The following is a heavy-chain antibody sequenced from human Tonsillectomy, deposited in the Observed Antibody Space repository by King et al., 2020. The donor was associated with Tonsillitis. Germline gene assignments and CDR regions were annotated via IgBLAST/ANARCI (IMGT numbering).Heavy chain of an antibody. Sequence: QLVQSGGGLVQPGRSLRLSCAGSGFIFDDYAMHWVRQAPGKGLEWVSGISWNGARIGYADSVKGRFTISRDNAKNSLYLQMNSLRPEDTALYYCAKDFYVFYYGMDVWGQGTTVTVSS. V-gene: IGHV3-9*01. D-gene: IGHD3-16*01. CDR2: ISWNGARI. J-gene: IGHJ6*02. CDR3: AKDFYVFYYGMDV. CDR1: GFIFDDYA.